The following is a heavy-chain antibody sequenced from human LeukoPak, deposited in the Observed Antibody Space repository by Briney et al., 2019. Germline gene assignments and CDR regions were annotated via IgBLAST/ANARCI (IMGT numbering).Heavy chain of an antibody. CDR3: AKDKSEGSPRVTATLDY. V-gene: IGHV3-9*01. CDR1: GFTFSSYS. Sequence: PGESLRLSCAASGFTFSSYSMNWVRQAPGKGLEWVSGISWNSGSIGYADSVKGRFTISRDNAKNSLYLQMNSLRAEDTALYYCAKDKSEGSPRVTATLDYWGQGTLVTVSS. CDR2: ISWNSGSI. D-gene: IGHD2-21*02. J-gene: IGHJ4*02.